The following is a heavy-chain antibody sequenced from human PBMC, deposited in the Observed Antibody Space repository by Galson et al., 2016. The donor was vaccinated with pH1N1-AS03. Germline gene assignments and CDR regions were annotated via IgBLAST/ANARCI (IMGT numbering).Heavy chain of an antibody. Sequence: SVKVSCKASGYIFTGSYVHWVRQAPGQGLEWMGWINPNNGVTNYARKFQAWVTMTGDTSISTAYLELYGLKSDDTAVYYCARDPRGPCSSATCATTYYFGMDVWGQGTTVIVSS. D-gene: IGHD1-26*01. CDR3: ARDPRGPCSSATCATTYYFGMDV. CDR1: GYIFTGSY. J-gene: IGHJ6*02. V-gene: IGHV1-2*04. CDR2: INPNNGVT.